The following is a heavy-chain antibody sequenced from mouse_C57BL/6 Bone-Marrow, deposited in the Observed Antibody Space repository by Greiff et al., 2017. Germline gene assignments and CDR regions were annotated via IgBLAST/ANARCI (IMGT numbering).Heavy chain of an antibody. CDR1: GFTFSSYA. Sequence: EVQRVESGGGLVKPGGSLKLSCAASGFTFSSYAMSWVRQTPEKRLEWVATISAGGSYTYYPDNVKGRFTISRDNDKNNLYLQMSHLKSEDTAMDYCARDRVYYPFAYWGQGTLVTVSA. V-gene: IGHV5-4*01. CDR3: ARDRVYYPFAY. CDR2: ISAGGSYT. D-gene: IGHD1-1*01. J-gene: IGHJ3*01.